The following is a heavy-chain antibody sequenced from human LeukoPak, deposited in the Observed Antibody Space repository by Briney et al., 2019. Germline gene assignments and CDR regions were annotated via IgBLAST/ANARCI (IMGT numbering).Heavy chain of an antibody. CDR1: GFTFSSYA. CDR3: AKPDYDSSGYYPYCFDY. D-gene: IGHD3-22*01. J-gene: IGHJ4*02. Sequence: GGSLRLSCAASGFTFSSYAMSWVRQAPGKGLEWVSAISGSGGSTYYADSVKGRFTISRDNSKNTLYLQMNSLRAEDTAVYYCAKPDYDSSGYYPYCFDYWGQGTLVTVSS. CDR2: ISGSGGST. V-gene: IGHV3-23*01.